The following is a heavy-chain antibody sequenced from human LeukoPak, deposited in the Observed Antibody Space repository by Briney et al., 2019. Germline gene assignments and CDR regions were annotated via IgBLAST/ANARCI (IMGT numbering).Heavy chain of an antibody. CDR3: ARDGSSWSPLDI. J-gene: IGHJ3*02. CDR2: IYTSGST. V-gene: IGHV4-4*07. Sequence: PSETLSPTCTVSGGSISSYYWSWIRQPAGKGLEWIGRIYTSGSTNYNPSLKSRITISVDKSKNQFSLKVSSVTAADTAVYYCARDGSSWSPLDIWGQGTMVTVSS. D-gene: IGHD6-13*01. CDR1: GGSISSYY.